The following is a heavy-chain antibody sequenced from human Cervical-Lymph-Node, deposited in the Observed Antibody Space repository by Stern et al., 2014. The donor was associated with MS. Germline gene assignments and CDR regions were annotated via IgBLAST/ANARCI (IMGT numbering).Heavy chain of an antibody. V-gene: IGHV3-11*01. D-gene: IGHD2-21*02. CDR3: ARDQDGGDWYDY. Sequence: QLVQSGGGLVKPGGSLRLSCAASGFTFSDYYMTWIRQAPGKGLEWLSYISPSGDTIYYADSVKGRFTISRDDAKNSLYLQMNILRAEDTAVYYCARDQDGGDWYDYWGQGTLVTVSS. J-gene: IGHJ4*02. CDR2: ISPSGDTI. CDR1: GFTFSDYY.